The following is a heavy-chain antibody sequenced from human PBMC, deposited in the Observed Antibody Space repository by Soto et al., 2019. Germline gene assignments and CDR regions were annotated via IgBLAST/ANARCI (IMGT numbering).Heavy chain of an antibody. D-gene: IGHD2-15*01. CDR3: ARGQGFGRIIDY. V-gene: IGHV1-2*02. Sequence: QVQLVQSGAEVKKPGASVKVSCKASGYTFTGYYMHWVRQALGQGLEWMGWINPNSGGTNYAQQFQGRVTMTRDTSISPAYMELSRLRSDDTAVYYCARGQGFGRIIDYWGQGTLVTVSS. CDR2: INPNSGGT. CDR1: GYTFTGYY. J-gene: IGHJ4*02.